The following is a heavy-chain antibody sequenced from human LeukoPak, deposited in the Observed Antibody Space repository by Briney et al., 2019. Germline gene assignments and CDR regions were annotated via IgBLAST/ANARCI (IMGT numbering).Heavy chain of an antibody. CDR2: IYYSGST. D-gene: IGHD6-19*01. J-gene: IGHJ4*02. CDR3: ARDDGGMAVAGTDY. Sequence: SETLSLTCTVSGGSVSSGSYYWSWIRQPPGTGLEWIGYIYYSGSTNYNPSLKSRVTISVDTSKNQFSLKLSSVTAADTAVYYCARDDGGMAVAGTDYWGQGTLVTVSS. V-gene: IGHV4-61*01. CDR1: GGSVSSGSYY.